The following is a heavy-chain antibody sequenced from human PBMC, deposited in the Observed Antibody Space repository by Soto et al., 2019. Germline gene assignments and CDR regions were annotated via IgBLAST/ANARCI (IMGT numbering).Heavy chain of an antibody. V-gene: IGHV1-3*01. CDR1: GYTFTSYA. J-gene: IGHJ4*02. D-gene: IGHD5-12*01. CDR3: ASHKLNWYSGYAH. Sequence: APVKVPCKASGYTFTSYALHWGGQAPGQRFEGMGWINAGNGNTKYSQKFQGRVTITRDTSASTAYMELSSLRSEDTAVYYCASHKLNWYSGYAHWGQGTLVTVSS. CDR2: INAGNGNT.